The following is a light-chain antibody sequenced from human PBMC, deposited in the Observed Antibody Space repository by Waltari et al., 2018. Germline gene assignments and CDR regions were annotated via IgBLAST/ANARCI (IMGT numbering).Light chain of an antibody. Sequence: QPVLTQPPSVSGTPGQRVTISCSGSNSNIGGNSVNWYQQLPGTAPKLLIYNDNQGPSGVPDRCSASKSGTSASLAITGLQSEDDAYYYCAVWDDSLGGVFGGGTKLTVL. CDR3: AVWDDSLGGV. V-gene: IGLV1-44*01. CDR1: NSNIGGNS. CDR2: NDN. J-gene: IGLJ3*02.